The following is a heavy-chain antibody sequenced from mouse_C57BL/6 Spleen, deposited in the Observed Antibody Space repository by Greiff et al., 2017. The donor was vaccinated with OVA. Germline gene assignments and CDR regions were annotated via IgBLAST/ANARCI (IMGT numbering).Heavy chain of an antibody. J-gene: IGHJ2*01. Sequence: VKLQQPGAELVMPGASVKLSCKASGYTFTSYWMHWVKQRPGQGLEWIGEIDPSDSYTNYNQKVKGKSTLTVDKSSSTAYMQLSSLTSEDSAVYYCARFDYDLDYWGQGTTLTVSS. V-gene: IGHV1-69*01. CDR2: IDPSDSYT. CDR1: GYTFTSYW. D-gene: IGHD2-4*01. CDR3: ARFDYDLDY.